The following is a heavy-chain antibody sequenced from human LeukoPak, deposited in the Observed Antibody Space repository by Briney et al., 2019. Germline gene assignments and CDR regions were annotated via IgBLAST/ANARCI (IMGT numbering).Heavy chain of an antibody. CDR3: ARFRSEYNGYDFSRLGNYYFDY. J-gene: IGHJ4*02. Sequence: SETLSLTCTVSGGSISSYYWSWLRQPPGKGLEWIGYIYYSGSTNYNPSLKSRVTISVDTSKNQFSLKLSSVTAADTAVYYCARFRSEYNGYDFSRLGNYYFDYWGQGTLVTVSS. CDR1: GGSISSYY. CDR2: IYYSGST. V-gene: IGHV4-59*12. D-gene: IGHD5-12*01.